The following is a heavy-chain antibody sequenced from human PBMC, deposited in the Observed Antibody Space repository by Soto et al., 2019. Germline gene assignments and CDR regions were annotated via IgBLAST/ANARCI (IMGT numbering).Heavy chain of an antibody. CDR3: ALMTTVTPYFDY. CDR2: FDPEDGET. CDR1: GYTLTELS. V-gene: IGHV1-24*01. Sequence: ASVKVSCKVSGYTLTELSMHWVRQAPGKGLEWMGGFDPEDGETIYAQKFQGRVTMTEDTSTDTAYMELSSLRSEDTAVYYCALMTTVTPYFDYWGQGTLVTVSS. D-gene: IGHD4-17*01. J-gene: IGHJ4*02.